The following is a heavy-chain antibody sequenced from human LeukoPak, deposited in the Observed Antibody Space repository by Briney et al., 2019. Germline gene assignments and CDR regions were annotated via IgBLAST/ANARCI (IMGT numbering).Heavy chain of an antibody. CDR1: GFTFSNYE. CDR3: ARDREWDYYGSGSYPFDY. CDR2: ISSSSSYI. J-gene: IGHJ4*02. Sequence: GGSLRLSCAASGFTFSNYEMNWVRQAPGKGLEWVSSISSSSSYIYYADSVKGRFTISRDNAKNSLYLQMNSLRAEDTAVYYCARDREWDYYGSGSYPFDYWGQGTLVTVSS. V-gene: IGHV3-21*01. D-gene: IGHD3-10*01.